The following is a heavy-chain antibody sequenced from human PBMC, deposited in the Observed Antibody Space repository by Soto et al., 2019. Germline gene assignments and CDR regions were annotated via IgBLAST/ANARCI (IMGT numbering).Heavy chain of an antibody. Sequence: LRLSCAASGFTFSSYGMHWVRQAPGKGLEWVAVISYDGSNKYYADSVKGRFTISRDNSKNTLYLQMNSLRAEDTAVYYCAKDRHEYSSSRAFDYWGQGTLVTVSS. D-gene: IGHD6-6*01. V-gene: IGHV3-30*18. CDR2: ISYDGSNK. CDR1: GFTFSSYG. J-gene: IGHJ4*02. CDR3: AKDRHEYSSSRAFDY.